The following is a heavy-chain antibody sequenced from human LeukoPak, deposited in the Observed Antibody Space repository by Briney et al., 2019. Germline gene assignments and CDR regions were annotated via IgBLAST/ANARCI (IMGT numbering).Heavy chain of an antibody. Sequence: SETLSLTCTVSGGSISSYYWSWIRQPPGKGLEWIGYIYYGGSTNYNPSLKSRVTISVDTSKNQFSLKLSSVTAADTAVYYCARHDAYYYDTIGPIDYWGQGTLVTVSS. CDR2: IYYGGST. D-gene: IGHD3-22*01. CDR1: GGSISSYY. J-gene: IGHJ4*02. CDR3: ARHDAYYYDTIGPIDY. V-gene: IGHV4-59*08.